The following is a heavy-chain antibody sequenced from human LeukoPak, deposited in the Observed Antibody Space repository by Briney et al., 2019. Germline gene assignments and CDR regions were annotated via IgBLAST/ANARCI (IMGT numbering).Heavy chain of an antibody. Sequence: PGGSLRLSCAASGFTFSSYWMSWVRQAPGKGLEWVANIKQDGSEKYYVDSVKGRFTISRDNAKNSLYLQMNSLRAEDTAVYYCARVVGESGSGWYYYYNGMDVWGQGTTVTVSS. V-gene: IGHV3-7*01. CDR2: IKQDGSEK. CDR3: ARVVGESGSGWYYYYNGMDV. D-gene: IGHD6-19*01. CDR1: GFTFSSYW. J-gene: IGHJ6*02.